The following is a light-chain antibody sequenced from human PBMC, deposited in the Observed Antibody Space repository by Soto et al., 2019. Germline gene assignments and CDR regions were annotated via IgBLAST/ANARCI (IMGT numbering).Light chain of an antibody. V-gene: IGKV1-5*03. CDR3: QHYNSYSDA. CDR1: RTISSC. CDR2: KAS. Sequence: DIKMTQSPATLSGTEEDRVTITCRASRTISSCLAWYQQKPGKAPKLLIYKASTLNSGVPSRFSGSGSGTEFTLTISSLQPDDFATYYCQHYNSYSDAFGQGTQVDIK. J-gene: IGKJ1*01.